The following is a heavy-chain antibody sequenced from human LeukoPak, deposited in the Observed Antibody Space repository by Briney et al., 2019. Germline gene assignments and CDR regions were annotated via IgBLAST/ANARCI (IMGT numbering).Heavy chain of an antibody. D-gene: IGHD5-12*01. CDR2: IKQDGSEK. CDR3: ARERGYAYYYYGMDV. Sequence: GGSLRLSCAASGFTFSSYWMGWVRQAPGKGLEWVANIKQDGSEKYYVDSVKGRFTISRDNAKNSLYLQMNSLRAEDTAVYYCARERGYAYYYYGMDVWGQGTTVTVSS. V-gene: IGHV3-7*01. CDR1: GFTFSSYW. J-gene: IGHJ6*02.